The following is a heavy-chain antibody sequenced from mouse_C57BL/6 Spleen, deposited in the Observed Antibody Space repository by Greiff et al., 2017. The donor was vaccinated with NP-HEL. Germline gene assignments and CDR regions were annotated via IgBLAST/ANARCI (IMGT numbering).Heavy chain of an antibody. CDR2: IDPSDSYT. J-gene: IGHJ2*01. D-gene: IGHD4-1*01. Sequence: VQLQQPGAELVMPGASVKLSCKASGYTFTSYWMHWVKQRPGQGLEWIGEIDPSDSYTNYNQKFKGKSTLTVDKSSSTAYMQLSSLTSEDSAVYYCARRGKKLYYFDYWGQGTTLTVSS. CDR3: ARRGKKLYYFDY. CDR1: GYTFTSYW. V-gene: IGHV1-69*01.